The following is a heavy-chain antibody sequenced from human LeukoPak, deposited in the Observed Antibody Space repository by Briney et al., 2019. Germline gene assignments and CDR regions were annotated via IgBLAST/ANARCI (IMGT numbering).Heavy chain of an antibody. CDR3: ARGGIQEAIFDY. Sequence: GASVKVSCKASGYTFTSYPMNWVRQAPGQGLEWMGGIIPIFGTANYAQKFQGRVTITADGSTSTAYMELSSLRSEDTAVYYCARGGIQEAIFDYWGQGTLVTVSS. CDR1: GYTFTSYP. D-gene: IGHD5-18*01. CDR2: IIPIFGTA. V-gene: IGHV1-69*13. J-gene: IGHJ4*02.